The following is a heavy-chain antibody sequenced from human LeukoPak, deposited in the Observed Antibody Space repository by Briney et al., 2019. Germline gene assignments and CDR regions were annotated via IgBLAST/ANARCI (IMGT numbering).Heavy chain of an antibody. Sequence: GASVKVSCKASGGTFSSYAISWVRQAPGQGLEWMGGIIPIFGTANYAQKFQGRVTITADESTSTAYMELSSLRSEDTAVYYCARGEGSGSYYHVGSYYYYMDVWGKGTTVTISS. J-gene: IGHJ6*03. D-gene: IGHD3-10*01. CDR1: GGTFSSYA. CDR3: ARGEGSGSYYHVGSYYYYMDV. CDR2: IIPIFGTA. V-gene: IGHV1-69*13.